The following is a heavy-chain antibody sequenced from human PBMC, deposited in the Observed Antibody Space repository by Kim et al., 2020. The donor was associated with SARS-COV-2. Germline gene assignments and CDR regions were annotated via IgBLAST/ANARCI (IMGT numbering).Heavy chain of an antibody. V-gene: IGHV3-73*01. CDR2: IRSKANSYAT. D-gene: IGHD1-1*01. CDR1: GFSFSDSA. CDR3: TRVPGTTLASWDAYDI. Sequence: GGSLRLSCAASGFSFSDSAMHWVRQASGKGLEWVGRIRSKANSYATTYAASVKGRFTISRDDSKNAAYLQMNSLKTEDTAVYYCTRVPGTTLASWDAYDIWGEGGMVTVSS. J-gene: IGHJ3*02.